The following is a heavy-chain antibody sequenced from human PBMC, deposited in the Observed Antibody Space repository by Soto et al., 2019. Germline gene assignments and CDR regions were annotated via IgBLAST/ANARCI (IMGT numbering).Heavy chain of an antibody. CDR3: AKAHVVAPHRPWRGVFDC. Sequence: EVQLVESGGGLVQPGRSLRLSCAPSGFTFDDYAMHWVRQAPGKGLEWVSGISWNSGSIGYADSVKGRFTISRDNAKNSLYLQMNSLRAEDTALYYCAKAHVVAPHRPWRGVFDCWGQGTLVTVSS. CDR1: GFTFDDYA. CDR2: ISWNSGSI. V-gene: IGHV3-9*01. D-gene: IGHD2-2*01. J-gene: IGHJ4*02.